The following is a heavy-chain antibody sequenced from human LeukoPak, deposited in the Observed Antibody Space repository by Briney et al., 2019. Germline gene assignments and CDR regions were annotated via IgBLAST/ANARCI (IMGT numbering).Heavy chain of an antibody. J-gene: IGHJ4*02. Sequence: GGSLILSCAASGFTFSSYEMSCGRQAPGEGLEWVALIYSGGNTHYSDSLKGRFTISRDKSKNTMYLQMNSVRAEDTGVYYCAKDFDYYGSGSYYNAGDYFDYWGQGTLVTVSS. V-gene: IGHV3-66*02. D-gene: IGHD3-10*01. CDR2: IYSGGNT. CDR3: AKDFDYYGSGSYYNAGDYFDY. CDR1: GFTFSSYE.